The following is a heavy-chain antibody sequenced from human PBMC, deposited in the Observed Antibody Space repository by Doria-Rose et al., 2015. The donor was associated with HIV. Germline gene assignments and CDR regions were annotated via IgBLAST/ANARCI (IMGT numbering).Heavy chain of an antibody. CDR2: IFSDDER. D-gene: IGHD6-13*01. V-gene: IGHV2-26*01. Sequence: SGPVLVKPTETLTLTCTVSGVSLSSPGMGVSWTRQPPGKALEWLAIIFSDDERSYKTSLKSRLTISRGTSKSQVVLTMTDMDPVDTATYYCARIKSSRWYHKYYFDFWGQGTLVIVSA. CDR1: GVSLSSPGMG. J-gene: IGHJ4*02. CDR3: ARIKSSRWYHKYYFDF.